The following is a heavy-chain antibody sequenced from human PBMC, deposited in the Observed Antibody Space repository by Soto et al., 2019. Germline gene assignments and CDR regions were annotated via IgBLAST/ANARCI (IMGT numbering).Heavy chain of an antibody. CDR3: GRGRSGQIVRSC. Sequence: GSSVKVSCKSSGYTFTGHYIHWVRQAPQQGPEWMGEIGPESGATRYAQKFRGRVTMTMDTSITTVYMELKNLSPDDTAVYYCGRGRSGQIVRSCRGQRTPVTVSS. D-gene: IGHD1-26*01. V-gene: IGHV1-2*02. CDR1: GYTFTGHY. J-gene: IGHJ4*02. CDR2: IGPESGAT.